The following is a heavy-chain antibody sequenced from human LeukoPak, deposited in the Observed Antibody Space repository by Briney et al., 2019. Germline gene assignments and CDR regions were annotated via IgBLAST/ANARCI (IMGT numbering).Heavy chain of an antibody. V-gene: IGHV1-2*02. CDR3: ARASYYYDSSGCPGYYFDY. J-gene: IGHJ4*02. CDR1: GYTFTDYY. CDR2: INPNSGGT. Sequence: GASVKVSCKASGYTFTDYYMHWVRQAPGQGLELMGWINPNSGGTNYAQKFQGRVTMTRDTSISTAYMELSRLRSDDTAVYYCARASYYYDSSGCPGYYFDYWGQGTLVTVSS. D-gene: IGHD3-22*01.